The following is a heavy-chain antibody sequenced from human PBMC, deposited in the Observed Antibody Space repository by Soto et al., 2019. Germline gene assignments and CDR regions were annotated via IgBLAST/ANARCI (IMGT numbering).Heavy chain of an antibody. CDR3: ARGTTVTTRQGFDY. V-gene: IGHV4-59*01. D-gene: IGHD4-17*01. J-gene: IGHJ4*02. CDR2: IYYSGNT. Sequence: PSETLSLTCTVSGGSINNYYWTWIRQPPGKGLEWIGYIYYSGNTNYNPPLRGRVTISVDTSKNQFSLNLSSVTAADTAVYYCARGTTVTTRQGFDYWGPGTLVTAPQ. CDR1: GGSINNYY.